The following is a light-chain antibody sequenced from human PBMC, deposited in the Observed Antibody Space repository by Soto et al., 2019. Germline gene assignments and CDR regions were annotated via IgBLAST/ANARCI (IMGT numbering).Light chain of an antibody. Sequence: EIVLTQSPGTLSLSPGERATLSCRASQSVSNYLAWYQRKPGQAPRLLIYGASSRATGIPDRFSGSGSGTDFTLTISRLEPEDFAVYYCHQYGGSPQTFGQETKVEIK. CDR3: HQYGGSPQT. V-gene: IGKV3-20*01. CDR1: QSVSNY. CDR2: GAS. J-gene: IGKJ1*01.